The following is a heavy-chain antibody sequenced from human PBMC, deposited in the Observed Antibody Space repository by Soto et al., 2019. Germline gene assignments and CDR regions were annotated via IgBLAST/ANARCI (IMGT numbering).Heavy chain of an antibody. D-gene: IGHD2-8*01. J-gene: IGHJ6*02. CDR3: GRHPYGDYDIMDV. V-gene: IGHV5-51*01. CDR1: GYSFSNYW. Sequence: PGDSLKISCKTSGYSFSNYWVGWVRQMPGKGLEWIGIIYPGGSDTRYSPSFQGQVTISAVKSISTAYLQWSSLKASDTAMYYCGRHPYGDYDIMDVWGQGTTVTVSS. CDR2: IYPGGSDT.